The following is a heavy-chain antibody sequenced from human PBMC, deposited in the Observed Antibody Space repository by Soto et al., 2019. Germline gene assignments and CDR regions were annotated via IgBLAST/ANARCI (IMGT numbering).Heavy chain of an antibody. D-gene: IGHD2-15*01. CDR2: ISGTGGNT. CDR3: AKRVCSGAGCYCDY. Sequence: PGGSLRLSCVTSGFTFNSYAMAWVRQAPGKGLEWVSGISGTGGNTYYADSVKGRFTISRDYAKNTLHLQMNSLGPEDTAVYYCAKRVCSGAGCYCDYWGQGTLVTVSS. J-gene: IGHJ4*02. CDR1: GFTFNSYA. V-gene: IGHV3-23*01.